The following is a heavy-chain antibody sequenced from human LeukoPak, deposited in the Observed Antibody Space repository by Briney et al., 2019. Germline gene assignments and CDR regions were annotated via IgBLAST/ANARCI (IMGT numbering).Heavy chain of an antibody. D-gene: IGHD3-22*01. CDR3: ARPYYDSSGFAPEPYYFDY. Sequence: SETLSLTCAVYGGSFGGYYWSWIRQPPGKGLEWIGEINDSGSTNYNPSLKSRVTISVDTSKNQFSLKLSSVTAADTAVYYCARPYYDSSGFAPEPYYFDYWGQGTLVTVSS. CDR2: INDSGST. CDR1: GGSFGGYY. J-gene: IGHJ4*02. V-gene: IGHV4-34*01.